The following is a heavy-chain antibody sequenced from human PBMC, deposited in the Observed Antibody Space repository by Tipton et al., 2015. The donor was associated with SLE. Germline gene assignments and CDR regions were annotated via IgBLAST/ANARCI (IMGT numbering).Heavy chain of an antibody. CDR1: GYTFTSYG. J-gene: IGHJ6*03. Sequence: QSGAEVKKPGASVKVSCKASGYTFTSYGISWVRQAPGQGLEWMGWISAYNGNTNYAQKLQGRVTMTTDTSTSTAYMELRSLRSDDTAVYYCARARPDTAMVHYYYMDVWGKGTTVTVSS. V-gene: IGHV1-18*01. CDR2: ISAYNGNT. D-gene: IGHD5-18*01. CDR3: ARARPDTAMVHYYYMDV.